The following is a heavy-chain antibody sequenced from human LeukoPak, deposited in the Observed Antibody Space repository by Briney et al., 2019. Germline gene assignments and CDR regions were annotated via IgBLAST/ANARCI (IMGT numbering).Heavy chain of an antibody. V-gene: IGHV5-51*01. D-gene: IGHD2-8*01. CDR2: IYPGDSDT. CDR3: ARSNGVCPRCYYYYMDV. Sequence: GESLKISCKGSGYSFTSYWIGWVRQMPGKGLEWMGIIYPGDSDTRYSPSFQGQVTISADKSISTAYLQWSSLKASDTAMYYCARSNGVCPRCYYYYMDVWGKGTTVTVSS. CDR1: GYSFTSYW. J-gene: IGHJ6*03.